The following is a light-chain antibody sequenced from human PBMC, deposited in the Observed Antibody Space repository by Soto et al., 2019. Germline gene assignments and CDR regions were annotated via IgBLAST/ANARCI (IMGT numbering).Light chain of an antibody. Sequence: EIRMTQSPATLSVSPGDTVTLFCRASQSVSSYLAWYHLKSGQPPRLLIHAASDRATGIPARFSGSGSGKECRLTISSVQSEDVGVYYCQQDKEWPPLMLGGGTKVDI. CDR1: QSVSSY. CDR2: AAS. CDR3: QQDKEWPPLM. V-gene: IGKV3-15*01. J-gene: IGKJ4*02.